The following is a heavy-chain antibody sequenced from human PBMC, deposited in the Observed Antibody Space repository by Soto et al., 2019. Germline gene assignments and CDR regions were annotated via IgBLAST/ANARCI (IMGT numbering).Heavy chain of an antibody. V-gene: IGHV4-31*03. Sequence: QVQLQQSGTGLVKPSQTLSLTCTVSGGSISSGGYYWSWIRQHPGKGLEWIGYIFYSGSTYYNPSLKSRVTISVDTSKNQFAPKLSSVTAADTAVYYCARYCSGGSCYSSHFDYWGQGTLVTVSS. J-gene: IGHJ4*02. CDR2: IFYSGST. CDR1: GGSISSGGYY. CDR3: ARYCSGGSCYSSHFDY. D-gene: IGHD2-15*01.